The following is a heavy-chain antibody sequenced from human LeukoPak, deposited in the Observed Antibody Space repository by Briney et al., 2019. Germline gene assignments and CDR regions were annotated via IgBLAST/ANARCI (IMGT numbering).Heavy chain of an antibody. D-gene: IGHD1-26*01. V-gene: IGHV3-48*03. CDR1: GFTFSSYE. CDR3: AREGIVGATRVTDS. Sequence: PGGSLRLSCAASGFTFSSYEMNWVRQAPGKGLEWVSYISSSGSTIYYADSVKGRSTISRDNAKNSLYLQMNSLRAEDTAVYYCAREGIVGATRVTDSWGQGTLVTVSS. J-gene: IGHJ4*02. CDR2: ISSSGSTI.